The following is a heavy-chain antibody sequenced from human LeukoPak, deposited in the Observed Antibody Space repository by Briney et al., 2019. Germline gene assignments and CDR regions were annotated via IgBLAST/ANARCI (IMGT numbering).Heavy chain of an antibody. V-gene: IGHV4-34*01. CDR1: GGSFSGYY. Sequence: SETLSLTCAVYGGSFSGYYWSWIRQPPGKGLEWIGEINHSGSTNYNPSLKSRVTISEDTSKNQFSLKLSSVTAADTAVYYCARGVPNWYFDLWGRGTLVTVSS. J-gene: IGHJ2*01. CDR2: INHSGST. CDR3: ARGVPNWYFDL.